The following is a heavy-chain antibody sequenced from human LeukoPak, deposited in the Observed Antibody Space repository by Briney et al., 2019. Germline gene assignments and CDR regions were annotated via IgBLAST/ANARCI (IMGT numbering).Heavy chain of an antibody. J-gene: IGHJ5*02. CDR1: GGTFSSYA. Sequence: GASVKVSCKASGGTFSSYAISWVRQAPGQGLEWMGGIIPIFGTANYAQKFQGRVTITADESTSTAYMELSSLRSEDTAVYYCARNRKITFGGVIVQRNWFDPWGQGTLVTVSS. CDR2: IIPIFGTA. D-gene: IGHD3-16*01. V-gene: IGHV1-69*13. CDR3: ARNRKITFGGVIVQRNWFDP.